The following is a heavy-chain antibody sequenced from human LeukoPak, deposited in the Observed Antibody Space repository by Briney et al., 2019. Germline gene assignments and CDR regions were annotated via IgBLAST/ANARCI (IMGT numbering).Heavy chain of an antibody. D-gene: IGHD6-13*01. V-gene: IGHV3-48*01. CDR2: ISSSSSTI. J-gene: IGHJ6*03. CDR3: ARDRIEQQRTLGRSSNYYYYYYMDV. Sequence: GGSLRLSCAASEFTFSSYNMNWVRQAPGKGLEWVSYISSSSSTIYYADSVKGRFTISRDNAKNSLYLQMNSLRAEDTAVYYCARDRIEQQRTLGRSSNYYYYYYMDVWGKGTTVTVSS. CDR1: EFTFSSYN.